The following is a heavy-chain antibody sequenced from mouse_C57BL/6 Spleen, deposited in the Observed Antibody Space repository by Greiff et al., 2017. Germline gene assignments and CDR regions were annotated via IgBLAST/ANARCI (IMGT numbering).Heavy chain of an antibody. J-gene: IGHJ4*01. Sequence: EVHLVESGGGLVQPQGSFKLSCAASGFTFNNYAMSWVRQTPEKRLEWVAYISSGGDYIYYADTVKGRFTISRDHSRNTLYLQMSSLKSEDTAMYYCTRDELGSMDYWGQGTSFTVSS. CDR3: TRDELGSMDY. CDR1: GFTFNNYA. V-gene: IGHV5-9-1*02. CDR2: ISSGGDYI. D-gene: IGHD2-12*01.